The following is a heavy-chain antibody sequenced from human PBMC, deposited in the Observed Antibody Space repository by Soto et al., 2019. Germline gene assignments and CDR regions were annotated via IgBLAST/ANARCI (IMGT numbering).Heavy chain of an antibody. CDR1: GGSISGDYY. Sequence: SETLSLTCTVSGGSISGDYYWNWIRQAPGKGLEWIAYVYHTGSTYHNPSLKSRGSISVDTSNNQFSLKLSSVTAADTAVYFCGREPYDITGNRIDSWGQGSPVTVSS. CDR2: VYHTGST. J-gene: IGHJ5*01. D-gene: IGHD3-22*01. V-gene: IGHV4-30-4*01. CDR3: GREPYDITGNRIDS.